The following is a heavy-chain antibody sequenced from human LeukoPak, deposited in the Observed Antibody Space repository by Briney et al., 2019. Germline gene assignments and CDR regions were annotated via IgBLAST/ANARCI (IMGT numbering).Heavy chain of an antibody. D-gene: IGHD5-18*01. CDR2: IYTSGST. J-gene: IGHJ4*02. CDR3: ARGGGYSYGYYFDY. V-gene: IGHV4-4*07. Sequence: SETLSLTCTVSGGSISRYYWSWIRQPAGKGLEWIGRIYTSGSTNYNPSLKSRVTISVDTSKNQFSLKLSSVTAADTAVYYCARGGGYSYGYYFDYWGQGTLVTVSS. CDR1: GGSISRYY.